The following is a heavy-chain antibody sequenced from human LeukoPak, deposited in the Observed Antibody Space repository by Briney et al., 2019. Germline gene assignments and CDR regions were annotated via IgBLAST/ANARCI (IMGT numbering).Heavy chain of an antibody. CDR3: ARDAELGYCSSTSCSLIV. Sequence: ASVKVSCKASGYTFTSYGISWVRQAPGQGLEWMGWISAYNGNTNYAQKLQGRVTMTTDTSTSTAYMELRGLRSDDTAVYYCARDAELGYCSSTSCSLIVWGQGTLVTVSS. CDR1: GYTFTSYG. J-gene: IGHJ4*02. CDR2: ISAYNGNT. D-gene: IGHD2-2*01. V-gene: IGHV1-18*01.